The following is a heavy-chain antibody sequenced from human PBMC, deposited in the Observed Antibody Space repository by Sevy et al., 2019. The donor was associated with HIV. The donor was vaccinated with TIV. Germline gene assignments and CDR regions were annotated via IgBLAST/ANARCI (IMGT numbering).Heavy chain of an antibody. CDR1: GFTFSNAW. V-gene: IGHV3-15*01. Sequence: GGSLRLSCAASGFTFSNAWMSWVRQAPGKGLEWVGRIKSKTDGGKTDYAAPVKGRFTISRDDSKNTRYLQMNSLKTEDTAVYYCTTGYYDILTGYRGNAFDIWGQGTMVTVSS. J-gene: IGHJ3*02. CDR2: IKSKTDGGKT. D-gene: IGHD3-9*01. CDR3: TTGYYDILTGYRGNAFDI.